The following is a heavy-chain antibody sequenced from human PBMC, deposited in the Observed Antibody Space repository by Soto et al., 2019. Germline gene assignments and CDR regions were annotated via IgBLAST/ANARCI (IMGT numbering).Heavy chain of an antibody. V-gene: IGHV3-23*01. CDR2: ISGSGGST. J-gene: IGHJ1*01. D-gene: IGHD4-17*01. Sequence: EVKLLESGGGLVQPGGSLRLSCAASGFTFSSYAMSWVRQAPGKGLEWVSAISGSGGSTYYADSVKGRFTISRDNSKNTLYLQMNSLRAEDTAVYYCAKSYGDYPTFQHWGQGTLVTVSS. CDR1: GFTFSSYA. CDR3: AKSYGDYPTFQH.